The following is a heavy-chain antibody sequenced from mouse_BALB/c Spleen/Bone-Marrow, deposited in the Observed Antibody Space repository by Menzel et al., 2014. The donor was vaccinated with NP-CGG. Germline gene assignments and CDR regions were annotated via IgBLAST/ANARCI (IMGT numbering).Heavy chain of an antibody. CDR2: IYPGSGNT. V-gene: IGHV1-63*01. D-gene: IGHD2-1*01. CDR1: GYAFTNYW. J-gene: IGHJ2*01. CDR3: ARWDYGNSYYFDY. Sequence: QVQLQQPGAELVRPGTSVKISCKASGYAFTNYWLGWVKQRPGHGLEWIGDIYPGSGNTYYNEKFKGKVTLTADKSSSTAYMQLSSLTSEDSAVYFCARWDYGNSYYFDYWGQGTTLTVSS.